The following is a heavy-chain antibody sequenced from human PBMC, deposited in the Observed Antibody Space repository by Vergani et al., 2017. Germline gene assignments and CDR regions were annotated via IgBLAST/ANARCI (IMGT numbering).Heavy chain of an antibody. V-gene: IGHV3-NL1*01. D-gene: IGHD3-22*01. CDR1: GFTFSSYG. CDR2: IYSGGST. J-gene: IGHJ1*01. CDR3: ARGYYYDSSALMF. Sequence: QVQLVESGGGVVQPGRSLRLSCAASGFTFSSYGMHWVRQAPGKGLEWVSVIYSGGSTYYADSVKGRFTISRDNSKNTLYLQMNSLRAEDTAVYYCARGYYYDSSALMFGGQGTLVTVSS.